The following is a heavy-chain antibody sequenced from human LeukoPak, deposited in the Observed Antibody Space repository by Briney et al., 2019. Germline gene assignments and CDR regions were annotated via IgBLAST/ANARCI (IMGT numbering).Heavy chain of an antibody. J-gene: IGHJ5*02. Sequence: SETLSLTCTVSGGSISSGSYYWSWIRQPAGKGLEWIGRIYTSGSTNYSHSLKSRVTISVDTSKNQFSLKLSSVTAADAAVYYCARAVPAALVSRWFDPWGQGTLVTVSS. CDR1: GGSISSGSYY. V-gene: IGHV4-61*02. CDR3: ARAVPAALVSRWFDP. CDR2: IYTSGST. D-gene: IGHD2-2*01.